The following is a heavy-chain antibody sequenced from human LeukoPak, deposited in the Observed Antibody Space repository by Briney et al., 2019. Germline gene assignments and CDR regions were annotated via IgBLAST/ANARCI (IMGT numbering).Heavy chain of an antibody. CDR2: IIPIFGTA. V-gene: IGHV1-69*05. D-gene: IGHD6-13*01. CDR3: ARAEIAAAVHDAFDI. J-gene: IGHJ3*02. Sequence: SVKVSCKASGGTLSSYAISWVRQAPGQGLEWMGGIIPIFGTANYAQKFQGRVTITTDESTSTAYMELSSLRSEDTAVYYCARAEIAAAVHDAFDIWGQGTMVTVSS. CDR1: GGTLSSYA.